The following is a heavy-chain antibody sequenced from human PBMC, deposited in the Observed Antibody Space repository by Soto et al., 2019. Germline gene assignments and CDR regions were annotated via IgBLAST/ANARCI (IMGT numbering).Heavy chain of an antibody. CDR1: GGSISRGGYY. D-gene: IGHD2-21*02. CDR3: AREVVVTANNYYYYGMDV. V-gene: IGHV4-31*03. J-gene: IGHJ6*02. Sequence: SETLSLTCTVSGGSISRGGYYWSWIRQHPGKGLEWIGYIYYSGSTYYNPSLKSRVTISVDTSKNQFSLKLGSVTAADTAVYYWAREVVVTANNYYYYGMDVWGQGTTVTVSS. CDR2: IYYSGST.